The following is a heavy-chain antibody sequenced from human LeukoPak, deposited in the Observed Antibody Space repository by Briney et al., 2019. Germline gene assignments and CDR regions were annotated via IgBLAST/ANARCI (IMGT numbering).Heavy chain of an antibody. D-gene: IGHD3-10*01. Sequence: ASVKVSCKASGYTFTSYDINWVRQATGQGHEWLGWMNPNSGNTGYAQNFQGRVTMTRDTSIDTAYMELTSLRYEDTAVYYCARDYYGSKSSSFDPWGQGTLVTVSS. CDR3: ARDYYGSKSSSFDP. V-gene: IGHV1-8*01. J-gene: IGHJ5*02. CDR2: MNPNSGNT. CDR1: GYTFTSYD.